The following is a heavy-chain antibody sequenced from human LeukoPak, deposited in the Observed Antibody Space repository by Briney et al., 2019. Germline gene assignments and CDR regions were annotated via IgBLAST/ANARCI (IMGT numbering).Heavy chain of an antibody. Sequence: GGTLRLSCAASGFTFSSYAMSWVRQAPGKGLEGFSAISGSGGSTYYADSVKGRFTISRDNSKNTMYLQMNSLRAEDTAVYYCAKAGYCSGGSCYFDAFDIWGQGTMVTVSS. CDR2: ISGSGGST. V-gene: IGHV3-23*01. CDR3: AKAGYCSGGSCYFDAFDI. J-gene: IGHJ3*02. D-gene: IGHD2-15*01. CDR1: GFTFSSYA.